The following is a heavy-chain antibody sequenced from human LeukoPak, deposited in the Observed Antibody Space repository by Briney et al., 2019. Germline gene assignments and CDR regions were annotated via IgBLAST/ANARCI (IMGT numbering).Heavy chain of an antibody. J-gene: IGHJ4*02. Sequence: GSLRLSCAASGFTFSDYYMSWIRQAPGKGLEWIGSIYYSGSTYYNPSLKSRVTISVDTSKNQFSLKSYSVTAADTAIYYCARYQTGTMFAVWGQGTLVTISS. CDR2: IYYSGST. CDR3: ARYQTGTMFAV. D-gene: IGHD1/OR15-1a*01. CDR1: GFTFSDYY. V-gene: IGHV4-38-2*01.